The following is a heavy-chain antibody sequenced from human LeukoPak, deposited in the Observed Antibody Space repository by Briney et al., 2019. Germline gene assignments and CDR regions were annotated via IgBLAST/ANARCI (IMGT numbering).Heavy chain of an antibody. CDR3: ARGSGYFDI. CDR2: ISKNGDHT. CDR1: GFTFSDYY. Sequence: GGSLRLSCAASGFTFSDYYMSWIRQAPGRGLEWVSYISKNGDHTNYADSLKGRFTTSRDNDKNSVYLQLSSLRAEDAALYYCARGSGYFDIWGRGTRVTVTS. V-gene: IGHV3-11*05. J-gene: IGHJ2*01.